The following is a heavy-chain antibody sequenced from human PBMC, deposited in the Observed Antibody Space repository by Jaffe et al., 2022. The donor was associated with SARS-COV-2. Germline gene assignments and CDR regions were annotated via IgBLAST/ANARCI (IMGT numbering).Heavy chain of an antibody. V-gene: IGHV3-7*01. Sequence: EVQLVESGGGLVQPGGSLRISCAASGFTFSFYWMNWVRQAPKKGLEWVANIKQDGSEKYYVDSVKGRFTISRDNAKNSLYLQMNSLRVDDTAVYYCARLGSGSWNFDNWGQGTLVTVSS. CDR3: ARLGSGSWNFDN. D-gene: IGHD2-15*01. J-gene: IGHJ4*02. CDR2: IKQDGSEK. CDR1: GFTFSFYW.